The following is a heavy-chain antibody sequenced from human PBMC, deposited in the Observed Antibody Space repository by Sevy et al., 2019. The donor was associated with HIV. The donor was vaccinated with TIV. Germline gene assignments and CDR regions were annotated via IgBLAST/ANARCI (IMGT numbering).Heavy chain of an antibody. J-gene: IGHJ4*02. CDR1: GYTLSQFS. CDR2: FDPEDDER. D-gene: IGHD3-22*01. Sequence: ASVKVSGKVSGYTLSQFSMHWVRLAPGKGLEWMGSFDPEDDERIYAQKFQGRITMTEDTSTDTAYMELSSLRSEDTAVYYCATTKDYYESSGDPFDYWGQGTLVTVSS. CDR3: ATTKDYYESSGDPFDY. V-gene: IGHV1-24*01.